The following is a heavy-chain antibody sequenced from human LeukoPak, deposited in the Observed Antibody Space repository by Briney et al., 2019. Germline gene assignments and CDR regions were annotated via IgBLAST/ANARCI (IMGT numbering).Heavy chain of an antibody. D-gene: IGHD4-17*01. Sequence: SGGSLRLSCAASGFTLGNYWMHWVRQAPGKGLVWVSRGDGDGSHSTYADSVKGRFAISRDNAKNTLYLQMNSLTGEDTAVYYCAYSDHFDNWGQETLVTVSS. CDR3: AYSDHFDN. V-gene: IGHV3-74*03. J-gene: IGHJ4*02. CDR1: GFTLGNYW. CDR2: GDGDGSHS.